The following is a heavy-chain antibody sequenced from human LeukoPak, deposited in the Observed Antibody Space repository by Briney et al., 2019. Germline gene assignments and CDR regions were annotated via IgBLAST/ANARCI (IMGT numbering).Heavy chain of an antibody. J-gene: IGHJ6*04. D-gene: IGHD2-2*01. Sequence: KSGGSLRLSCAASGFTFSNAWMSWVRQAPGKGLEWVGRIKSKTDGLTTDYAAPGKGRFTISRDDSKNTLYLQMHSLKTEDTAVYYCTTDRVVVPAAIGYYYYGMDVWGKGTTVTVSS. CDR2: IKSKTDGLTT. V-gene: IGHV3-15*01. CDR1: GFTFSNAW. CDR3: TTDRVVVPAAIGYYYYGMDV.